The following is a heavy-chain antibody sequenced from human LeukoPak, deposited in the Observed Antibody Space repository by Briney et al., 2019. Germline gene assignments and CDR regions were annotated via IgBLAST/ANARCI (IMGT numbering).Heavy chain of an antibody. CDR3: ARDSRGYSYGLDY. CDR1: GGSFSGYY. Sequence: LSLTCAIYGGSFSGYYWSWIRQAPGKGLEWVSYISSSGSTIYYADSVKGRFTISRDNAKNSLYLQMNSLRAEDTAVYYCARDSRGYSYGLDYWGQGTLVTVSS. CDR2: ISSSGSTI. V-gene: IGHV3-11*01. J-gene: IGHJ4*02. D-gene: IGHD5-18*01.